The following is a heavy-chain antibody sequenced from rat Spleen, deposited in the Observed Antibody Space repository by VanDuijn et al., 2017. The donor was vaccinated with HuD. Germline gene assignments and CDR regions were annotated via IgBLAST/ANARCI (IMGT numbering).Heavy chain of an antibody. CDR2: IDSSGVNS. CDR3: AMGSHYFYVPYYYEY. D-gene: IGHD1-1*01. CDR1: GFIFSMFP. V-gene: IGHV5-46*01. J-gene: IGHJ2*01. Sequence: EVQLVESDGGLVQPGRSLKLSCAASGFIFSMFPMAWVRQAPAKGLEWVASIDSSGVNSYFRDSVKGRFTVSRDNAKNSLYLQMNSLRSEDTATYYCAMGSHYFYVPYYYEYWGQGVMVTVSS.